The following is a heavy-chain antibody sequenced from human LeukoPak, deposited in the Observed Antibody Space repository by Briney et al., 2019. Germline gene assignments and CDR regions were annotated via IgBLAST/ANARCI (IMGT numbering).Heavy chain of an antibody. CDR3: AKDRPYSGSYSSPYDY. J-gene: IGHJ4*02. CDR1: GFTFSSYA. V-gene: IGHV3-30*04. CDR2: ISYDGSNK. D-gene: IGHD1-26*01. Sequence: PGGSLRLSCAASGFTFSSYAMHWVRQAPGKGLEWVAVISYDGSNKYYADSVKGRFTISRDNSKNTLYLQMNSLRAEDTAVYYCAKDRPYSGSYSSPYDYWGQGTLVTVSS.